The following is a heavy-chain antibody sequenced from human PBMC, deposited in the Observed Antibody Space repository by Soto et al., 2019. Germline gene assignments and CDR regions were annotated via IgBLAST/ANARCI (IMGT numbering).Heavy chain of an antibody. CDR2: TGSGTGPG. J-gene: IGHJ4*02. CDR1: GGSLSTNP. D-gene: IGHD2-15*01. CDR3: ARRDSGGFYRFFDS. Sequence: APVKVSCKASGGSLSTNPSSWARQAPGQGLEWMGGTGSGTGPGNHAQKFQGRLTVTADKSTSTVYMELTYLSSEDTAVYYCARRDSGGFYRFFDSWGQGTLVTFSS. V-gene: IGHV1-69*06.